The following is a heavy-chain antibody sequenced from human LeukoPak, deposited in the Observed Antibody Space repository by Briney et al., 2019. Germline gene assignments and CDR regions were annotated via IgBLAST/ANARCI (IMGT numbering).Heavy chain of an antibody. CDR1: GFTFSSYA. D-gene: IGHD6-13*01. Sequence: PGGSLRLSCAASGFTFSSYAMHWVRQAPGKGLEWVAVISYDGSNKYYADSVKGRFTISRDNSKNTLYLQMNSLRAEDTAVYYCAKAASIAAATFPRTNWGQGTLVTVSS. CDR2: ISYDGSNK. CDR3: AKAASIAAATFPRTN. J-gene: IGHJ4*02. V-gene: IGHV3-30*04.